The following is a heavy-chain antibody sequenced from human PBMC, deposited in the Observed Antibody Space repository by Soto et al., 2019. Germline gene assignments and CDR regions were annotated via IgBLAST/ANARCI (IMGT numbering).Heavy chain of an antibody. CDR1: GDSVSSNSAA. D-gene: IGHD7-27*01. Sequence: SQTLSLTCAISGDSVSSNSAALNWSRQSPSRGLEWLGRTYYRSKWYNDYAVSVKSRITINPDTSKNQFSLQLNSVTPDDTAVYYCARGDKLGYWYFDLWGRGTLVTVSS. V-gene: IGHV6-1*01. J-gene: IGHJ2*01. CDR3: ARGDKLGYWYFDL. CDR2: TYYRSKWYN.